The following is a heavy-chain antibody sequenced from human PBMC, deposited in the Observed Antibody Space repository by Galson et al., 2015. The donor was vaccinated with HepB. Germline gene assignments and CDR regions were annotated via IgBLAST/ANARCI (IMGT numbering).Heavy chain of an antibody. CDR3: ARAGPRDIVVVSAAIYYFDY. CDR1: GFTFSSYS. Sequence: SLRLSCAASGFTFSSYSMNWVRQAPGKGLEWVSSISSCSSYIYYADSVKGRFTISRDNAKNSLYLQMNSLRAEDTAVYYCARAGPRDIVVVSAAIYYFDYWGQGTLVTVSS. CDR2: ISSCSSYI. V-gene: IGHV3-21*01. J-gene: IGHJ4*02. D-gene: IGHD2-2*02.